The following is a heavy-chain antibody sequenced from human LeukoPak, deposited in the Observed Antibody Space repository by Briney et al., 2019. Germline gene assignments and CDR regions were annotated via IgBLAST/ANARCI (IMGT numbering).Heavy chain of an antibody. D-gene: IGHD2-2*01. Sequence: GGSLRLSCAASGFTFSSYGMSWVRQAPGKGLEWVSAISGSGGSTYYADSVKGRFTISRDNSKNTLYLQMNSLRAEDTAVYYCAKALRAATPTYYYYYMDVWGKGTTVTISS. V-gene: IGHV3-23*01. CDR3: AKALRAATPTYYYYYMDV. CDR2: ISGSGGST. CDR1: GFTFSSYG. J-gene: IGHJ6*03.